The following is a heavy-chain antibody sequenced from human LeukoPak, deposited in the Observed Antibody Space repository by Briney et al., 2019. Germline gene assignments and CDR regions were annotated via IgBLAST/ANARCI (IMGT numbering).Heavy chain of an antibody. J-gene: IGHJ4*02. CDR3: ARDPELIVVVVAATLDY. Sequence: PGRSLRLSCAASGFTFSSYAMHWVRQAPGKGLEWVAVISYDGSNKYYADSVKGRFTISRDNSKNTLYLQMNSLRAEDTAVYYCARDPELIVVVVAATLDYRGQGTLVTVSS. D-gene: IGHD2-15*01. CDR2: ISYDGSNK. CDR1: GFTFSSYA. V-gene: IGHV3-30-3*01.